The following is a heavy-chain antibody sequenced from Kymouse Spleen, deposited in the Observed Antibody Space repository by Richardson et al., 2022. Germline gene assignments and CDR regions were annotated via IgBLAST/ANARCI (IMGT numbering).Heavy chain of an antibody. V-gene: IGHV3-66*03. CDR2: IYSCGST. D-gene: IGHD3-10*01. CDR1: GFTVSSNY. J-gene: IGHJ6*02. Sequence: EVQLVESGGGLIQPGGSLRLSCAASGFTVSSNYMSWVRQAPGKGLEWVSVIYSCGSTYYADSVKGRFTISRDNSKNTLYLQMNSLRAEDTAVYYCAGVRGALYYYYGMDVWGQGTTVTVSS. CDR3: AGVRGALYYYYGMDV.